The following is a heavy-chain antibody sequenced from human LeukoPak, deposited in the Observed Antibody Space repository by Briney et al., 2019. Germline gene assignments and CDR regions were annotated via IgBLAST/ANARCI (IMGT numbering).Heavy chain of an antibody. D-gene: IGHD1-26*01. CDR1: GYTFTGYY. CDR2: INPNSGGT. J-gene: IGHJ4*02. Sequence: ASVKVSCKASGYTFTGYYMHWVRQAPGQGLEWMGWINPNSGGTNYAQDFHGRVTMTRDTSISTAYMELSRLRSDDTAVYYCARVERTYYAEYYFDYWGQGTLVTVSS. V-gene: IGHV1-2*02. CDR3: ARVERTYYAEYYFDY.